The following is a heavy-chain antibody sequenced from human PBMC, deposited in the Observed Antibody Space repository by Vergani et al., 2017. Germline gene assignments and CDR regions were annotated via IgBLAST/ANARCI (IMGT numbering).Heavy chain of an antibody. Sequence: EVQLLESGGGLVQPGGSLRLSCAASGFTFSSYAMSWVRQAPGKGLEWVSSISSSSSYIYYADSVKGRFTISRDNAKNSLYLQMNSLRAEDTAVYYCARGMASVRDAFDIWGQGTMVTVSS. J-gene: IGHJ3*02. CDR2: ISSSSSYI. CDR1: GFTFSSYA. V-gene: IGHV3-21*01. D-gene: IGHD2-8*01. CDR3: ARGMASVRDAFDI.